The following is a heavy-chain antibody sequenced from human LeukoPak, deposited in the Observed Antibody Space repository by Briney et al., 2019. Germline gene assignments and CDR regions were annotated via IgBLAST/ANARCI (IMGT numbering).Heavy chain of an antibody. CDR2: IITNFGTT. CDR1: GGTFSNYA. V-gene: IGHV1-69*13. D-gene: IGHD3-3*01. Sequence: SVTVSCKASGGTFSNYAISWVRQAPGQGLEWMGGIITNFGTTNYAQKYQGRVTITADESTSTVYMELSSLRPEDTAVYYCATPRTYYDSWRGYPPFDYWGQGTLVTVSS. J-gene: IGHJ4*02. CDR3: ATPRTYYDSWRGYPPFDY.